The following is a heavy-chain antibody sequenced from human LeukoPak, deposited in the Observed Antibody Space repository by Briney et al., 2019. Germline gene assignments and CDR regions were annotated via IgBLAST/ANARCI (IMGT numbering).Heavy chain of an antibody. CDR2: IKQDGSEK. D-gene: IGHD2-15*01. J-gene: IGHJ5*02. Sequence: GGSLRLSCAASGFTFSSYWMSWVRQAPGKGLEWVANIKQDGSEKYYVDSVKGRFTISRDNAKNSLYLQMNSLRAEDTAVYYCARDVSRYCSGGSCYESAWNWFDPWGQGTLVTVSS. V-gene: IGHV3-7*01. CDR1: GFTFSSYW. CDR3: ARDVSRYCSGGSCYESAWNWFDP.